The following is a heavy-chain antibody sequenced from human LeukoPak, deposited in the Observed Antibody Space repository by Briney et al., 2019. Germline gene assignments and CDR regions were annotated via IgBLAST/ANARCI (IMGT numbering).Heavy chain of an antibody. CDR3: ARGGYFDWLPSDY. D-gene: IGHD3-9*01. Sequence: SETLSLTCTVSGGSISSYYWSWIRQPPGKGLEWIGYIYYSGSTNYNSSLKSRVTISVDTSKNQFSLKLSSVTAADTAVYYCARGGYFDWLPSDYWGQGTLVTVSS. J-gene: IGHJ4*02. V-gene: IGHV4-59*08. CDR1: GGSISSYY. CDR2: IYYSGST.